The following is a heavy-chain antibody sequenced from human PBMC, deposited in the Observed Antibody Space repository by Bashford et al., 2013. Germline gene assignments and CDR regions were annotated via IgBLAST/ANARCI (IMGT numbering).Heavy chain of an antibody. CDR3: ARVDSGTYYFPFDY. CDR2: IYGSGTTT. J-gene: IGHJ4*02. V-gene: IGHV4-61*05. CDR1: GGSISSSNSF. Sequence: SETLSLTCTVSGGSISSSNSFWGWIRQPPGKGLQWIGRIYGSGTTTNYDPSLSSRVTLSADTSKNQISLRLTSVTAADTAMYYCARVDSGTYYFPFDYWGQGNLVTVSS. D-gene: IGHD1-26*01.